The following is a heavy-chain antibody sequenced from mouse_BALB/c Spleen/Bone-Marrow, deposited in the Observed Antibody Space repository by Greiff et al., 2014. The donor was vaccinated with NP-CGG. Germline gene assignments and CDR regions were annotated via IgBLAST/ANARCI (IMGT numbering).Heavy chain of an antibody. V-gene: IGHV5-12*02. CDR3: ARRRWYYAMDY. Sequence: VQLKESGGGLVQPGGSLKLSCATSGFTFSDYYMYWVRQTPEKRLEWVAYISNGGGSTYYPDTVKGRFTISRVNAKNTLYLQMSRLKSEDTAMYYCARRRWYYAMDYWGQGTSVTVSS. J-gene: IGHJ4*01. CDR1: GFTFSDYY. D-gene: IGHD2-3*01. CDR2: ISNGGGST.